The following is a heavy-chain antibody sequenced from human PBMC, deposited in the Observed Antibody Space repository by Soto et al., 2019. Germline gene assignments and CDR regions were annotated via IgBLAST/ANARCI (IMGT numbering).Heavy chain of an antibody. J-gene: IGHJ3*02. CDR2: IKSKTDGGTT. Sequence: EVQLVESGGGLVKPGGSLRLSCAASGFTFSNAWMSWVRQAPGKGLEWVGRIKSKTDGGTTDYAAPVKGRFTISRDESKNTLYLQMNSLNTEDTAVYYCTTSTYYDFWSGSDAFDIWGQGTMVTVSS. CDR3: TTSTYYDFWSGSDAFDI. V-gene: IGHV3-15*01. D-gene: IGHD3-3*01. CDR1: GFTFSNAW.